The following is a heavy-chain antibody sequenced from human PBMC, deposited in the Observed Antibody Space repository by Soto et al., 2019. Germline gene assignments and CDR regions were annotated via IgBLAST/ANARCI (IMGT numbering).Heavy chain of an antibody. CDR3: ARHNYGWGGTYYDY. CDR1: GGSISSYY. J-gene: IGHJ4*02. Sequence: SETLSLTCTVSGGSISSYYWSWIRQPPGKGLEWIGYIYYSGSTNYNPSLKSRVTISVDTSKNQFSLKLNSMTAADTAVYYCARHNYGWGGTYYDYWGQGTLVTVSS. CDR2: IYYSGST. D-gene: IGHD3-16*01. V-gene: IGHV4-59*08.